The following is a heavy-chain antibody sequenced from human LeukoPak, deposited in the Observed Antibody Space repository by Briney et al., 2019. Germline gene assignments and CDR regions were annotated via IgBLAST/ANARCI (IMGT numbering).Heavy chain of an antibody. J-gene: IGHJ5*02. D-gene: IGHD3-22*01. V-gene: IGHV2-5*02. CDR3: ARRRDSSGYQYRYWFAP. CDR2: INWDDQK. Sequence: GSGPRLVNPTQTLTLTCTFSGFSLTPSGVGVGWIRQPPGKALEWLALINWDDQKVYSPSLQSRISITKDTSKNQVVLTMTNVDPVDTATYYCARRRDSSGYQYRYWFAPWGHGNLVSVSS. CDR1: GFSLTPSGVG.